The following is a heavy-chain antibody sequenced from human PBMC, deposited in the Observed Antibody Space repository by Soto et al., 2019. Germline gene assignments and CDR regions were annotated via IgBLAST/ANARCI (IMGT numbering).Heavy chain of an antibody. CDR3: ARGITNFGVSTMDV. D-gene: IGHD3-3*01. CDR2: IIPMFAIV. V-gene: IGHV1-69*13. CDR1: RGTFSSNA. J-gene: IGHJ6*02. Sequence: SVNVSRMGSRGTFSSNAISWVRQPPGQGLAWMGAIIPMFAIVNNAEKLQGRVTVTADEATSTAYMELSSLRSDDTAVYFCARGITNFGVSTMDVWGQGTTVTVSS.